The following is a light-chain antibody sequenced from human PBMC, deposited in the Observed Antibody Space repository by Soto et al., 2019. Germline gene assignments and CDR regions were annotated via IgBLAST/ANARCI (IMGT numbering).Light chain of an antibody. V-gene: IGKV3-20*01. J-gene: IGKJ1*01. CDR3: QQYVNSSPRT. Sequence: IVLSPSRNTLPVSPVPRAVLSCRSSQSVFSSLAWYQQKPGQAPRLLIYGAATRPTGIPDRFSGSGSGTDFTLTITRLEPEDFAVYYCQQYVNSSPRTFGQGTKVDIK. CDR1: QSVFSS. CDR2: GAA.